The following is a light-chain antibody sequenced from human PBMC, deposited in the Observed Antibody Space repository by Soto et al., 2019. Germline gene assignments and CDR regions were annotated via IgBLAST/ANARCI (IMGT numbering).Light chain of an antibody. CDR2: RNN. CDR1: SYDFGTNY. CDR3: AAWDDSLSGPHV. Sequence: QSLLTQPPSTSVTPEQKSTISCSGSSYDFGTNYEYWYQQLPGTAPKLLIYRNNQRPSGVPDRFSGSKSGTSASLAISGLRSEDEADYYSAAWDDSLSGPHVFGTGTKVTVL. V-gene: IGLV1-47*01. J-gene: IGLJ1*01.